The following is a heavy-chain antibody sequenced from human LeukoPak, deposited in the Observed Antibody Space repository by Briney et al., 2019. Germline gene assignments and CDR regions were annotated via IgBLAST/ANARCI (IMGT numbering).Heavy chain of an antibody. CDR2: ISAYNCNT. Sequence: ASVKVSCKASGYTFTSYGISWVRQAPGQGLEWMGWISAYNCNTNYAQKLQGRVTMTTDTSTSTAYMELRSLRSDDTAVYYCARDQGVLLWFSGEPREHNWFDPWGQGTLVTVSS. D-gene: IGHD3-10*01. CDR3: ARDQGVLLWFSGEPREHNWFDP. V-gene: IGHV1-18*01. J-gene: IGHJ5*02. CDR1: GYTFTSYG.